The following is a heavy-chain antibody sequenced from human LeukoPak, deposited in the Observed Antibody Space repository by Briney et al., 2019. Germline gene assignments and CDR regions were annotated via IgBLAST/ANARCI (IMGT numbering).Heavy chain of an antibody. CDR1: GGSISTFH. CDR3: ATYKQELAFDS. V-gene: IGHV4-4*07. CDR2: NHNTGST. Sequence: SETLSLTCTVSGGSISTFHWSWIRQPPGRGLEWIAFNHNTGSTNYNPSLKSRVTMSVDTSKKEFSLKLNSVTAADTAIYYCATYKQELAFDSWGQGTLVTVSS. D-gene: IGHD6-13*01. J-gene: IGHJ4*02.